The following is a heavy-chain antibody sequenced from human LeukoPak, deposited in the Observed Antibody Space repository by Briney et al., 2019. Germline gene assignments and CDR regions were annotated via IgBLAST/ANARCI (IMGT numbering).Heavy chain of an antibody. V-gene: IGHV4-34*01. CDR1: GGSFSGYY. J-gene: IGHJ4*02. CDR2: INHSGST. CDR3: ARGLYCSGGSCYRPFDY. Sequence: SETLSLTCAVYGGSFSGYYWSWFRQPPGKGLEWIGEINHSGSTNYNPFLKSRVTISVDTSKNQFSLKLSSVTAADTAVYYCARGLYCSGGSCYRPFDYWGQGTLVTVSS. D-gene: IGHD2-15*01.